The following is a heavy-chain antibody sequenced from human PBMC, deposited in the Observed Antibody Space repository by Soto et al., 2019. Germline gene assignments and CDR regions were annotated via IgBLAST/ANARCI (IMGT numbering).Heavy chain of an antibody. CDR1: GFTFSNYP. CDR3: ARRV. CDR2: ISAGCDRT. V-gene: IGHV3-23*01. Sequence: EVQVSDSGGGLVQPGGSLRLSCATSGFTFSNYPMNWVRQAPGKGLVWVSGISAGCDRTYYADSVKGRFTIFRDNSKNSASLRMSSLRVDDTAVYYCARRVWGQGTLVTVSS. J-gene: IGHJ4*02.